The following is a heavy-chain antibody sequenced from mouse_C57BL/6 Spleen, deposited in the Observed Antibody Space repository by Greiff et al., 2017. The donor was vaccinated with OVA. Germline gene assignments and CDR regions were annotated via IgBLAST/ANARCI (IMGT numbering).Heavy chain of an antibody. Sequence: DVKLVESGGGLVKPGGSLKLSCAASGFTFSDYGMHWVRQAPEKGLEWVAYISSGSSTIYYADTVKGRFTISRDNAKNTLFLQMTSLRSEDTAMYYCARAPSIYDGYDGAMDYWGQGTSVTVSS. CDR2: ISSGSSTI. V-gene: IGHV5-17*01. CDR1: GFTFSDYG. D-gene: IGHD2-3*01. J-gene: IGHJ4*01. CDR3: ARAPSIYDGYDGAMDY.